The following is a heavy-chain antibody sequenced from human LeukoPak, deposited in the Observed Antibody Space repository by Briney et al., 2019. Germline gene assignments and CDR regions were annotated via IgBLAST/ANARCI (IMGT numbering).Heavy chain of an antibody. V-gene: IGHV4-4*07. Sequence: SETLSLTCTVSGGSINSYWGWIRQPAGKGLEWIGRISGSGTITYNPALQSRLSISIDTSKNQFSLKLMSVTAADTAVYYCARDSGTTGEVKFDPWGQGTLVTVSS. D-gene: IGHD3-10*01. CDR3: ARDSGTTGEVKFDP. J-gene: IGHJ5*02. CDR2: ISGSGTI. CDR1: GGSINSY.